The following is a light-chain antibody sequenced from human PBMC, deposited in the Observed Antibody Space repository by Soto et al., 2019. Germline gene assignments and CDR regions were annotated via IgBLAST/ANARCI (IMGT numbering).Light chain of an antibody. V-gene: IGKV1-5*01. J-gene: IGKJ1*01. CDR3: QQYSSYWT. CDR1: QSISSW. CDR2: DAP. Sequence: DIQMTQSPSTLSASVGDRVTITCRASQSISSWLAWYQQKPGKAPKFLIYDAPNLESGVPSRFSGSGSGTEFTLTISSLQPDDFATYYCQQYSSYWTFGQGTKVDI.